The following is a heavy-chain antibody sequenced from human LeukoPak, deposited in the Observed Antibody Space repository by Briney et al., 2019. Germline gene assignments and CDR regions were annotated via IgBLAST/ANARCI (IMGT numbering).Heavy chain of an antibody. CDR2: IYYSGST. D-gene: IGHD5-18*01. J-gene: IGHJ3*02. V-gene: IGHV4-61*01. CDR3: ARRVGHSYGVTGAGAFDI. CDR1: GGSVSSGSYY. Sequence: SETLSLTCTVSGGSVSSGSYYWSWIRQPPGKGPEWIGYIYYSGSTYYNPSLKSRVTVSVDTSKNQFSLKVSSVTAADTAVYYCARRVGHSYGVTGAGAFDIWGQGTMVTVSS.